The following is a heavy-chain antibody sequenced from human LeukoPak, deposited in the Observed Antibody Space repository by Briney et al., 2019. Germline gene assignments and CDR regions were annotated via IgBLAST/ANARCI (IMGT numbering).Heavy chain of an antibody. CDR2: IYYSGST. CDR1: GGSISSSSYY. D-gene: IGHD3-10*01. Sequence: PSETLSLTCTVSGGSISSSSYYWGWIRQPPGKGLEWIGSIYYSGSTYYNPSLKSRVTISVDTSKNQFSLKLSSVTAADTAVYYCARDQSSVLLWFGVSEYYFDYWGQGTLVTVSS. V-gene: IGHV4-39*07. J-gene: IGHJ4*02. CDR3: ARDQSSVLLWFGVSEYYFDY.